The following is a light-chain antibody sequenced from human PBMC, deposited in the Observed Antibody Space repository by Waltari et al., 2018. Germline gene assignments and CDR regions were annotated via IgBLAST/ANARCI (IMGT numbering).Light chain of an antibody. J-gene: IGLJ3*02. CDR1: SSDVGGYNY. V-gene: IGLV2-14*01. Sequence: QSALTQPASVSGSPGQSITIPCTGTSSDVGGYNYVSWCQQHPGKAPKLMIYDVSKRPSGVSNRFSGSKSGNTASLTISGLQAEDEADYYCSSYTSSSTWVFGGGTKLTVL. CDR3: SSYTSSSTWV. CDR2: DVS.